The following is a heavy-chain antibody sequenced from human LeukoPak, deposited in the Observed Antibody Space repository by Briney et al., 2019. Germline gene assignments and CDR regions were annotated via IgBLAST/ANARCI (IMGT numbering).Heavy chain of an antibody. D-gene: IGHD2-8*01. CDR1: GFIFSNYG. CDR2: IPYDGNKK. V-gene: IGHV3-30*02. CDR3: AKVYDFFYPSEVWA. J-gene: IGHJ5*02. Sequence: GGSLRLSCAASGFIFSNYGIHWVRQAPGKGLEWVAVIPYDGNKKYYADSVKGRFIISRDNSKNTVFLQMNTLRPEDTAVYYCAKVYDFFYPSEVWAWGQGTLVTVSS.